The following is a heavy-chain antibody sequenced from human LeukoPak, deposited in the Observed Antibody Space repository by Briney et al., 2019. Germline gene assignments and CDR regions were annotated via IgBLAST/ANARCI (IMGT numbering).Heavy chain of an antibody. CDR2: IFHSGST. V-gene: IGHV4-4*02. Sequence: PSETLSLTCAVSGAFIDSNNWWSWVRQTPGKGLEWIAEIFHSGSTNYNPSLKSRVTISLDESKNQFYLKLNSVTAADTAAYYCARAPKYYFDSSASWYFDIWGLGTLVAVSS. CDR3: ARAPKYYFDSSASWYFDI. D-gene: IGHD3-22*01. J-gene: IGHJ2*01. CDR1: GAFIDSNNW.